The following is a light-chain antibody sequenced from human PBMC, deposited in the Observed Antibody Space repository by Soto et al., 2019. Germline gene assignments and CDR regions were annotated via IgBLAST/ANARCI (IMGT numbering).Light chain of an antibody. V-gene: IGLV1-40*01. CDR2: GNN. CDR3: QSYAISLSGFWV. J-gene: IGLJ3*02. CDR1: SSNFGAGYD. Sequence: QSVLTQSPSVSGAPGQTVTISCTGSSSNFGAGYDVHWYQHLPGTAPKLLIYGNNNRPSGVPDRFSGSRSGTSASLAITGLQAEDEADYYCQSYAISLSGFWVFGGGTKLTVL.